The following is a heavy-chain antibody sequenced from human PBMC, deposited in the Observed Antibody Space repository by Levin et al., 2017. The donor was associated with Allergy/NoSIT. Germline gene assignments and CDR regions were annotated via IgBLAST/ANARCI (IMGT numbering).Heavy chain of an antibody. CDR1: GYTFTSYD. V-gene: IGHV1-8*01. Sequence: GESLKISCKASGYTFTSYDINWVRQATGQGLEWMGWMNPNSGNTGYAQKFQGRVTMTRNTSISTAYMELSSLRSEDTAVYYCAREVGGIVVVVAAVGNKRASDGMDVWGQGTTVTVSS. CDR3: AREVGGIVVVVAAVGNKRASDGMDV. CDR2: MNPNSGNT. D-gene: IGHD2-15*01. J-gene: IGHJ6*02.